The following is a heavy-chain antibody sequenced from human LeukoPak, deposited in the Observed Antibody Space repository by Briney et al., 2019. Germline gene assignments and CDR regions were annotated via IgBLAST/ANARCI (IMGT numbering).Heavy chain of an antibody. Sequence: GASVMVSCKSSGYTLTSYGIRWVRQAPGQGLEWMAWISGNNDNPNYGQKFQGRFTVTTDSSTSTAYMELRNLRADDTAGYYCAKDGTNTDHYWGQGTLGRVSS. CDR2: ISGNNDNP. CDR3: AKDGTNTDHY. D-gene: IGHD2-8*01. CDR1: GYTLTSYG. V-gene: IGHV1-18*01. J-gene: IGHJ4*02.